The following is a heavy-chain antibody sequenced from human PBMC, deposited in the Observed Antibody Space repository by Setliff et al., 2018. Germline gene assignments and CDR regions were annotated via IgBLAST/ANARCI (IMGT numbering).Heavy chain of an antibody. Sequence: GGSLRLSCAASGFTFGDFAMHWVRQAPGKGLEWVAFIRHDESDIYYTNSVKGRFTVSRDNSKNTLYLQMNILRPEDTALYYCVRDSSADYYDNDYFKYWGQGALVTV. CDR1: GFTFGDFA. D-gene: IGHD2-21*02. J-gene: IGHJ1*01. CDR3: VRDSSADYYDNDYFKY. CDR2: IRHDESDI. V-gene: IGHV3-30*02.